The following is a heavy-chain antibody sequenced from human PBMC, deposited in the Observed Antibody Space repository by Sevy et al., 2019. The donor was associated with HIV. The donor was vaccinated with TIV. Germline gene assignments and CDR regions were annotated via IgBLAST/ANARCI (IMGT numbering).Heavy chain of an antibody. CDR1: GFPFSSYA. J-gene: IGHJ4*02. D-gene: IGHD2-15*01. CDR3: ARDQGAVVIVAATLFEY. V-gene: IGHV3-30*04. Sequence: GGSLRLSCATSGFPFSSYAMSWVRQAPGKGLEWVAVISYDGSNKYYADSVKGRFTISRDNSKNTLYLEMNSLRTEDTAVYYCARDQGAVVIVAATLFEYWGQGTLVTVSS. CDR2: ISYDGSNK.